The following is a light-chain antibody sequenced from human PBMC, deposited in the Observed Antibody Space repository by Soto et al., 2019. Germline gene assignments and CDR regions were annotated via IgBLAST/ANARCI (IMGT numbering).Light chain of an antibody. J-gene: IGKJ1*01. CDR1: QSVSSY. Sequence: EIVLILSPATLPFSPGERATLSCRASQSVSSYLAWYQQKPGQAPRLLIYDASKRATGIPARFSGSGFGTDYTLTISSLEPEDFAVYYCQQRSKWRTFGQGTKVDIK. V-gene: IGKV3-11*01. CDR3: QQRSKWRT. CDR2: DAS.